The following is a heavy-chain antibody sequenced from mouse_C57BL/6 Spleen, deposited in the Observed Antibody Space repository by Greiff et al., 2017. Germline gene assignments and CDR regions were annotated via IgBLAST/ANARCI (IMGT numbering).Heavy chain of an antibody. CDR1: GFNIKDYY. D-gene: IGHD1-1*01. J-gene: IGHJ1*03. V-gene: IGHV14-1*01. CDR2: IDPEDGDT. CDR3: TTCYGSSSGYFDV. Sequence: VQLQQSGAELVRPGASVKLSCTASGFNIKDYYMHWVKQRPEQGLEWIGRIDPEDGDTEYAPKFQGKATMTADTSSNTAYLQLSSLTSEDTAVYYCTTCYGSSSGYFDVWGTGTTVTVSS.